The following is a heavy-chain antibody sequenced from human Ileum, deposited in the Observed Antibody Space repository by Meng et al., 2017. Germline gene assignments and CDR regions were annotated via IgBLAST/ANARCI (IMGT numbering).Heavy chain of an antibody. D-gene: IGHD4-23*01. V-gene: IGHV1-18*01. Sequence: QVQSVQSAAEVKKPGASVKVSCKASGYIFTRYGIGWVRQAPGQGLEWMGWISAYSGNTKYAQKLQGRVTMTTDTTTGRAYMELRNLRSDDTAVYSCARDTVGTTLGDYWGQGTLVTVSS. J-gene: IGHJ4*02. CDR3: ARDTVGTTLGDY. CDR1: GYIFTRYG. CDR2: ISAYSGNT.